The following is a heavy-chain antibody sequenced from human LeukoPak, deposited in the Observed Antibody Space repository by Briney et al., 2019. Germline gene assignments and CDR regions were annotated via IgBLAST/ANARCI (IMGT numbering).Heavy chain of an antibody. V-gene: IGHV1-18*01. CDR1: GYTFTSYG. Sequence: ASVKVSCKASGYTFTSYGISWVRQAPGQGLEWMGWISAYNGNTNYAQKFQGRVTITADESTSTAYMELSSLRSEDTAVYYCATPHYDILTGYSYYFDYWGQGTLVTVSS. CDR3: ATPHYDILTGYSYYFDY. D-gene: IGHD3-9*01. CDR2: ISAYNGNT. J-gene: IGHJ4*02.